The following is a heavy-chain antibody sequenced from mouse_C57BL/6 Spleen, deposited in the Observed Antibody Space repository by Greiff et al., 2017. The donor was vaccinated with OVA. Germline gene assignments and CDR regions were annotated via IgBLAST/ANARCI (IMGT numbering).Heavy chain of an antibody. CDR1: GFSFTSYG. CDR3: ASLTGVFAY. D-gene: IGHD4-1*01. CDR2: IWSGGST. J-gene: IGHJ3*01. V-gene: IGHV2-2*01. Sequence: VQLQQSGPGLVQPSQSLSITCTVSGFSFTSYGVHWVRQSPGKGLEWLGVIWSGGSTDYNAAFISRLSISKDNSKSQVFFKMNSLQADDTAIYYCASLTGVFAYWGQGTLVTVSA.